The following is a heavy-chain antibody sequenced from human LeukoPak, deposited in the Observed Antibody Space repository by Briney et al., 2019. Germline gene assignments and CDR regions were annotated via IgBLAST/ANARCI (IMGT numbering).Heavy chain of an antibody. J-gene: IGHJ6*02. Sequence: PGGSLRLSCAASGFTFSTYWMHWVRQAPGKGLVWVSRINNDGSRTRYADSVKGRFTISRDNAKNTLYLQMSSLGAEDTAVYYCARADYCTAISCYGVFYYGMEVWGQGTTVTVSS. CDR1: GFTFSTYW. D-gene: IGHD2-2*01. CDR2: INNDGSRT. CDR3: ARADYCTAISCYGVFYYGMEV. V-gene: IGHV3-74*01.